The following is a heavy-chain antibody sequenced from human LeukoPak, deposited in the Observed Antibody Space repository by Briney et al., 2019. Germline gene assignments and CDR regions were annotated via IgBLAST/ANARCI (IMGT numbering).Heavy chain of an antibody. CDR3: ARMAAYRRTSYYYYYMDV. D-gene: IGHD6-25*01. V-gene: IGHV1-2*02. Sequence: GASVKVSCKASGYTFTGYYMHWVRQAPGQGLEWMGWINPNSGGTIYAQKFQGRVTMTRDTSISTVYMELSRLTSDDSAVYYCARMAAYRRTSYYYYYMDVWGKGTTVTVSS. J-gene: IGHJ6*03. CDR2: INPNSGGT. CDR1: GYTFTGYY.